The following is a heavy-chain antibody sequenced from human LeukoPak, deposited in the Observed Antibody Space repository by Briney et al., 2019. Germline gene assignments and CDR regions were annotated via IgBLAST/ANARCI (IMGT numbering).Heavy chain of an antibody. V-gene: IGHV4-31*03. CDR2: IYYTGSS. CDR3: ARAVGYDILTGYSRGWFFDL. J-gene: IGHJ2*01. CDR1: GASISSGNSY. Sequence: SETLSLTCTVSGASISSGNSYWTWIRQHPGKGLEWIGYIYYTGSSYYNPSLKSRLGISVDTSKNQFSLKLTSVTAADTAVYYCARAVGYDILTGYSRGWFFDLWGRGTLVTVSS. D-gene: IGHD3-9*01.